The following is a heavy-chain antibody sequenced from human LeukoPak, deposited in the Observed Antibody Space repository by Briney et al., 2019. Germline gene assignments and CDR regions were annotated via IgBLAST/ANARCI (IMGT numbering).Heavy chain of an antibody. V-gene: IGHV3-11*05. D-gene: IGHD6-13*01. CDR3: SKAPGSTWAASEY. CDR1: GFIFTDYY. CDR2: IDSGSTST. J-gene: IGHJ4*02. Sequence: GGSLRLSCAASGFIFTDYYMSWVRQAPGKGLEWVSFIDSGSTSTKYADSVKGRFSISRDNAKNTLYLHMNSLRAEDTAVYYCSKAPGSTWAASEYWGQGTLVTVS.